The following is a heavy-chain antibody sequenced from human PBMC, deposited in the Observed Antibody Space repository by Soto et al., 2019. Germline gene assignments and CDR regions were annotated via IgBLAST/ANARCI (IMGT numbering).Heavy chain of an antibody. V-gene: IGHV1-8*01. CDR1: GYTFSTYD. J-gene: IGHJ4*02. D-gene: IGHD6-13*01. CDR2: MNPNTGNT. CDR3: ARPMGGIAAAGSDF. Sequence: QVQLVQSGAEVKKPGASVKVSCKASGYTFSTYDIEWVRLATGQGLEWMGSMNPNTGNTDYAQKFKGRVTMTMNTSISTAYLELSSLRSEDTAIYYCARPMGGIAAAGSDFWGQGTLVTVSA.